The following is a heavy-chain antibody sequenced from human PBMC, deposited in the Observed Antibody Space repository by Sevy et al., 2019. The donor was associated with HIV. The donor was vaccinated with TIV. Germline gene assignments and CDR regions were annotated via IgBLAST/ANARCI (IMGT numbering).Heavy chain of an antibody. CDR2: IKQDGSEK. D-gene: IGHD6-13*01. CDR1: GFTLSNYW. V-gene: IGHV3-7*01. Sequence: GSLRLSCAASGFTLSNYWMNWVRQAPGKGLEWVANIKQDGSEKYYVESVKGRFTISRDNAKNSLYLHMNRLRAEDTAVYYCARDWGSSSHWGQGTLVTVSS. CDR3: ARDWGSSSH. J-gene: IGHJ4*02.